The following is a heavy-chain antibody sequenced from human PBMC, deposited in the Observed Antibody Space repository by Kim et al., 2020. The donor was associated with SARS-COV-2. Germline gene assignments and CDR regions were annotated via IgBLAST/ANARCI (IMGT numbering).Heavy chain of an antibody. CDR3: ARDRITIFGVVISGYGMDV. V-gene: IGHV3-11*01. J-gene: IGHJ6*02. D-gene: IGHD3-3*01. Sequence: GGSLRLSCAASGFTFSDYYMSWIRQAPGKGLEWVSYISSSGSTIYYADSVKGRFTNSRDNAKNSLYLQMNSLRAEDTAVYYCARDRITIFGVVISGYGMDVWGQGTTVTVSS. CDR2: ISSSGSTI. CDR1: GFTFSDYY.